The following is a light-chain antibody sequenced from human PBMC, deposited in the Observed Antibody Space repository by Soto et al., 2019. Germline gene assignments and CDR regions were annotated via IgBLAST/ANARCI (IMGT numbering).Light chain of an antibody. CDR3: MQALQTTWT. CDR2: LGS. J-gene: IGKJ1*01. CDR1: QSLLHSNGYNY. Sequence: DRVMTQSPLSLAVTTGEPASISCRSSQSLLHSNGYNYLDWYLQKPGQSPQLLIYLGSNRASGVPDRFSGSGSGTDFTLKISRVEAEDVGVYYCMQALQTTWTFGQRTKVDI. V-gene: IGKV2-28*01.